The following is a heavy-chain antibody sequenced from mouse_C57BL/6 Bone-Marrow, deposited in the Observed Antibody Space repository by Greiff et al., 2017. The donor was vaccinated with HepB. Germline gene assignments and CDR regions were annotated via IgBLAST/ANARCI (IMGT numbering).Heavy chain of an antibody. Sequence: VKLMESGAELVRPGASVKLSCKASGYTFTSYGISWVKQRTGQGLEWIGEIYPRSGNTYYNQKFKGKATLTADKSSSTAYMELRSLTSEDSAVYFCAGRGYYAMDYWGQGTAITVSS. CDR3: AGRGYYAMDY. J-gene: IGHJ4*01. CDR2: IYPRSGNT. V-gene: IGHV1-81*01. CDR1: GYTFTSYG.